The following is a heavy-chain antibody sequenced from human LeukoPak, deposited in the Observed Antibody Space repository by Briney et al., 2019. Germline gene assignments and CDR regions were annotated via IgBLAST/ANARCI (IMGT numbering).Heavy chain of an antibody. Sequence: GGSLRLSCAASGSTFSNAWMSWVRQAPGKGLEWVGRIKSKTDGGTTDYAAPVKGRFTISRDDSKNTLYLQMNSLKTEDTAVYYCTTDPASEWPEDAFDIWGQGTMVTVSS. CDR1: GSTFSNAW. CDR2: IKSKTDGGTT. CDR3: TTDPASEWPEDAFDI. D-gene: IGHD2-8*01. J-gene: IGHJ3*02. V-gene: IGHV3-15*01.